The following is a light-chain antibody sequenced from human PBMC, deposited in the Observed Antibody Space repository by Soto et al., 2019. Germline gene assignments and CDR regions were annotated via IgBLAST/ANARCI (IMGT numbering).Light chain of an antibody. Sequence: MMMTQSPATLSGSPGERVTLSCRTSHSVNSHVAWYKQKPGQAPRLLLYGASTRATGIPVRLSGSAFGTDFTLTISSMKSEDSAVYYCQQYKNWPLFGQGTRLEIK. V-gene: IGKV3-15*01. CDR1: HSVNSH. J-gene: IGKJ5*01. CDR3: QQYKNWPL. CDR2: GAS.